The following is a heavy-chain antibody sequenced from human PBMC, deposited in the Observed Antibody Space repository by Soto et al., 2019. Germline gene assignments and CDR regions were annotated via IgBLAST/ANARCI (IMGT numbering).Heavy chain of an antibody. J-gene: IGHJ4*02. Sequence: PSETLSLTCTVSGGSISSYYWSWIRQPPGKGLEWIGYIYYSGSTYYNPSLKSRVTMSVDTSKNQFSLKLSSVTAVDTAMYYCARTSSGTFRYFDSWGPGTLVTVSS. CDR3: ARTSSGTFRYFDS. CDR2: IYYSGST. D-gene: IGHD3-10*01. V-gene: IGHV4-59*04. CDR1: GGSISSYY.